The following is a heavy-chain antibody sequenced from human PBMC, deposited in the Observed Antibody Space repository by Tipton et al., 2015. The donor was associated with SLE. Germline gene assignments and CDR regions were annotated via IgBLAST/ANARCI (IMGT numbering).Heavy chain of an antibody. Sequence: TLSLTCTVSGGSISSSSFYWGWIRQPPGKGLEWIGTIFYSGSANYNPSLTSRVTMSVDTSKNQFSLKMSSVTAADTAVYYCARDILSGYSNWFDRWGQGILVTVSS. V-gene: IGHV4-39*07. CDR3: ARDILSGYSNWFDR. D-gene: IGHD3-9*01. J-gene: IGHJ5*02. CDR2: IFYSGSA. CDR1: GGSISSSSFY.